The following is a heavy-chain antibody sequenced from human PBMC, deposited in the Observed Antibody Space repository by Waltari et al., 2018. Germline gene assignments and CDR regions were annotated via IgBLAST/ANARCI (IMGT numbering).Heavy chain of an antibody. Sequence: EVQLVASGGGLVKPGGSLRLSCAASGFTFSNAWMSWVRQAPGKGMEWVGGIKSKTDGGTTDYAATVKGRFTISRDDSKNTLYLQMNSLKTEDTAVYYCTTVGAYCGGDGRYDYYYYGMDVWGQGTTVTVSS. CDR3: TTVGAYCGGDGRYDYYYYGMDV. V-gene: IGHV3-15*01. CDR1: GFTFSNAW. J-gene: IGHJ6*02. D-gene: IGHD2-21*01. CDR2: IKSKTDGGTT.